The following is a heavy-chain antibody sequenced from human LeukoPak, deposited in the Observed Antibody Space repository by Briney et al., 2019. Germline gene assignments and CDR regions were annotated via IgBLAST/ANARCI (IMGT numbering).Heavy chain of an antibody. D-gene: IGHD1-26*01. J-gene: IGHJ4*02. CDR2: ISSSSSYI. Sequence: GSLRLSCAASGFTFSSYSMNWVRQAPGKGLEWVSSISSSSSYIYYADSVKGRFTISRDNAKNSLYLQMNSLRAEDTAVYYCARVPRGSGSYGPFDYWGQGTLVTVSS. V-gene: IGHV3-21*01. CDR1: GFTFSSYS. CDR3: ARVPRGSGSYGPFDY.